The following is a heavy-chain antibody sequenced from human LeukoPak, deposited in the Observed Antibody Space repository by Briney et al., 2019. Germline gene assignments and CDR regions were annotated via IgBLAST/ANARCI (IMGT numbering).Heavy chain of an antibody. CDR2: IYYSGST. J-gene: IGHJ3*02. CDR1: GGSISSYY. Sequence: PSETLSLTCTVSGGSISSYYWSWIRQPPGKGLGWIGYIYYSGSTNYNPSFKSRVTISVDTSKNQFSLKLSSVTAADTAVYYCARELEGDSSGYGDAFDIWGQGTMVTVSS. V-gene: IGHV4-59*01. CDR3: ARELEGDSSGYGDAFDI. D-gene: IGHD3-22*01.